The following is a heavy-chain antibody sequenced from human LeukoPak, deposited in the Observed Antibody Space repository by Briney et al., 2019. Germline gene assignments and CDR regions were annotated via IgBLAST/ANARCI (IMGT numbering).Heavy chain of an antibody. Sequence: SETLSLTCTVPGGSNSSYYWSWIRQPPGKGLEWIGYSHYSGITNYNPSLKSRVTISVDTSKNQFSLKLSSVTAADTAVYYCARVKKYSSSSGTNYFLMDVWGKGTTVTVSS. CDR2: SHYSGIT. CDR1: GGSNSSYY. J-gene: IGHJ6*03. V-gene: IGHV4-59*01. CDR3: ARVKKYSSSSGTNYFLMDV. D-gene: IGHD6-6*01.